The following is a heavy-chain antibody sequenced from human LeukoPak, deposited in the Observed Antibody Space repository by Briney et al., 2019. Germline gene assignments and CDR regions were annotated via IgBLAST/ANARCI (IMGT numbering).Heavy chain of an antibody. CDR1: GFTSSSYS. V-gene: IGHV3-21*01. CDR2: ISSSSSYI. J-gene: IGHJ4*02. D-gene: IGHD3-3*01. Sequence: PGGSLRLSCAASGFTSSSYSMNWVRQAPGKGLEWVSSISSSSSYIYYADSVKGRFTISRDNSKNTLYLQMNSLRAEDTAVYYCARDTSSGPLDYWGQGTLVTVSS. CDR3: ARDTSSGPLDY.